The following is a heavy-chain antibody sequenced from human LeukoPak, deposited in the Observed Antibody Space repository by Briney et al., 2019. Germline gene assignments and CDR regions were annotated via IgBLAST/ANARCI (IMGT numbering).Heavy chain of an antibody. Sequence: GASVKVSCKASGGTFSSYAISWVRQAPGQGLEWMGGIIPIFGTANYAQKFQGRGTITADESTSTAYMELSSLRSEDTAVYYCARETGYCSSTSCYYFDYWGQGTLVTVSS. V-gene: IGHV1-69*13. J-gene: IGHJ4*02. CDR1: GGTFSSYA. CDR3: ARETGYCSSTSCYYFDY. CDR2: IIPIFGTA. D-gene: IGHD2-2*01.